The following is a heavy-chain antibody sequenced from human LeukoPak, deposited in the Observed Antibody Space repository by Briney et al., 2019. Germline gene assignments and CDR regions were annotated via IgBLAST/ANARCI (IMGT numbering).Heavy chain of an antibody. CDR3: ARGRSRSSSGWYFDY. D-gene: IGHD3-22*01. CDR2: IYAGGTT. J-gene: IGHJ4*02. Sequence: GGSLRLSCTASGFSVSGNFMTWVRQAPGKGLEWISFIYAGGTTSYADSVKGRSTLSRNNSKNTIYLQLNSLRVEDTAVYYCARGRSRSSSGWYFDYWGQGTLVTVSS. CDR1: GFSVSGNF. V-gene: IGHV3-53*01.